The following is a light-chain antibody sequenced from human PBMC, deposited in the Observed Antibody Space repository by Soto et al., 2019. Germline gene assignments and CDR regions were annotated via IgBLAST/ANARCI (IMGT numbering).Light chain of an antibody. Sequence: QPVLTQPPSASGTPGQRVTISCSGSSSNIGSKSVNWYQQLPGTAPKLLIHSNSQRPSGVPDRFSGSKSGTSASLAISGLQSEDEADYYCAAWDDSLSGPVFGGGTQLTVL. CDR3: AAWDDSLSGPV. J-gene: IGLJ3*02. CDR1: SSNIGSKS. CDR2: SNS. V-gene: IGLV1-44*01.